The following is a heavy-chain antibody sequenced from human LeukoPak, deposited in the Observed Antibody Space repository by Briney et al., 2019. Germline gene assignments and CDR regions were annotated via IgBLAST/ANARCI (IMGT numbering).Heavy chain of an antibody. J-gene: IGHJ5*02. CDR1: GGSISSGSYY. V-gene: IGHV4-61*02. D-gene: IGHD5-18*01. CDR2: IYTSGST. Sequence: SETLSLTCTVSGGSISSGSYYWSWIRQPAGKGLEWIGRIYTSGSTNYNPSLKSRVTISVDTPKNQFSLKLSSVTAADTAVYYCARDFHVDTAMVIVPWGQGTLVTVSS. CDR3: ARDFHVDTAMVIVP.